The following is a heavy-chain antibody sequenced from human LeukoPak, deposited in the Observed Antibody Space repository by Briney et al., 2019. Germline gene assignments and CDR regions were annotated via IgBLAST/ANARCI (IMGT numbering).Heavy chain of an antibody. V-gene: IGHV4-34*01. CDR3: ARAPTVTFFDY. CDR1: GGSFSGYY. Sequence: PSETLSLTCAVYGGSFSGYYWSWIRQPPGKGLEWIGEINHSGSTYYNPSLKSRVTISVDTPKNQFSLKLSSVTAADTAVYYCARAPTVTFFDYWGQGTLVTVSS. CDR2: INHSGST. J-gene: IGHJ4*02. D-gene: IGHD4-17*01.